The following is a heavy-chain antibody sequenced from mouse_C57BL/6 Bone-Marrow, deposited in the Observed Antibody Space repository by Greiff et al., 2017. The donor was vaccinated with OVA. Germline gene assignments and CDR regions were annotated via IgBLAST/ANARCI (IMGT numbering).Heavy chain of an antibody. J-gene: IGHJ3*01. CDR2: FHPYNDDT. CDR1: GYTFTTYP. D-gene: IGHD2-14*01. CDR3: ARPGEYDGDWFAY. Sequence: VQLQPSGAELVQPGASVKMSCKASGYTFTTYPIEWMKQTHGKSLEWIGNFHPYNDDTKYNEKFKGKATLTVEKSSSTFYLELSRLTSDDSAVYYCARPGEYDGDWFAYWGQGTLVTVSA. V-gene: IGHV1-47*01.